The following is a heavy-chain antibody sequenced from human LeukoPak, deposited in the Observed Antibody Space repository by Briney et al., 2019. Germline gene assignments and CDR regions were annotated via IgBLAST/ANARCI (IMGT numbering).Heavy chain of an antibody. J-gene: IGHJ4*02. CDR2: IYWNDDK. CDR3: ARIQAYGGNSEGYYFNY. CDR1: GFSLSPRGVG. Sequence: ESGPTLVNPTQTLTLTCTFSGFSLSPRGVGVGWICQPPGKALEWLALIYWNDDKRYSPSLKTRLTISKDTSRNQVVLTMTNMDPVDTATYYCARIQAYGGNSEGYYFNYWGQGTLVTVSS. V-gene: IGHV2-5*01. D-gene: IGHD4-23*01.